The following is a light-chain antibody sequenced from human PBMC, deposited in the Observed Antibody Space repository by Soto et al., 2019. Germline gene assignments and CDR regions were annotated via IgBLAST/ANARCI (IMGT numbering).Light chain of an antibody. Sequence: DIQMTQSPSTLSASVGDRVTITCRASQSISSWLAWYQQKPGKAPKLLIYKASSLESGVPSRFSGSGSGTEFTLTICRLQSEDFATYSCQQYNSYWTFGQGTKVEIK. CDR3: QQYNSYWT. V-gene: IGKV1-5*03. CDR1: QSISSW. CDR2: KAS. J-gene: IGKJ1*01.